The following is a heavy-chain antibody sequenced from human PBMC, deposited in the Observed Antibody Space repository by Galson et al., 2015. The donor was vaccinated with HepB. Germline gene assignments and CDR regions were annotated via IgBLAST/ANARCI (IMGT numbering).Heavy chain of an antibody. Sequence: SLRLSCAASGFTFSSYGMHWVRQAPGKGLEWVALISYDGSNKYYADSVKGRFTISRDNSKNTLYLQMNSLRAEDTAVYYCAKEGCSGGSCYPYYYGMDVWGQGTTVTVSS. J-gene: IGHJ6*02. CDR2: ISYDGSNK. CDR1: GFTFSSYG. CDR3: AKEGCSGGSCYPYYYGMDV. D-gene: IGHD2-15*01. V-gene: IGHV3-30*18.